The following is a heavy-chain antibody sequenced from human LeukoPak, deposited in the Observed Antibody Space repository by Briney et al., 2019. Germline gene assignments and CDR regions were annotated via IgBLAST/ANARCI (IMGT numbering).Heavy chain of an antibody. J-gene: IGHJ4*02. D-gene: IGHD4-23*01. CDR2: IKQDGSEK. CDR3: ATSAVVTPLDYFDY. Sequence: PGGSLRLSCAASGFTFRSYWMSWVRQAPGKGLEWVANIKQDGSEKYYVDSVKGRFTISRDNAKNSLYLQMDSLRAEDTAVYYCATSAVVTPLDYFDYWGQGTLVTVSS. CDR1: GFTFRSYW. V-gene: IGHV3-7*01.